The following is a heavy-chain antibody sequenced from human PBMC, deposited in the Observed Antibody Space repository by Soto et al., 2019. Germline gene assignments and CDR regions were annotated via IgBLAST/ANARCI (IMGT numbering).Heavy chain of an antibody. Sequence: EVQLLESGGGLVQPGGSLRLSCAVSGFTFNSYGMSWVRQAPGKGLEWVSAISASGGSRYYADSVKGRFTISRDNSKNTLFLQMNSLSAEDTAVYYCARVGDLAYKDWGQGTRVTVSS. CDR2: ISASGGSR. CDR1: GFTFNSYG. D-gene: IGHD3-16*01. CDR3: ARVGDLAYKD. V-gene: IGHV3-23*01. J-gene: IGHJ4*02.